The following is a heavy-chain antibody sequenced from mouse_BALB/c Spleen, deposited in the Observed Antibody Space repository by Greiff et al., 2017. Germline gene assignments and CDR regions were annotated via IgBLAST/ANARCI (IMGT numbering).Heavy chain of an antibody. CDR3: ARQGLRRDFDY. J-gene: IGHJ2*01. D-gene: IGHD2-4*01. CDR2: ISNGGGST. Sequence: EVKLVESGGGLVQPGGSLKLSCAASGFTFSSYTMSWVRQTPEKRLEWVAYISNGGGSTYYPDTVKGRFTISRDNAKNTLYLQMSSLKSEDTAMYYCARQGLRRDFDYWGQGTTLTVSS. CDR1: GFTFSSYT. V-gene: IGHV5-12-2*01.